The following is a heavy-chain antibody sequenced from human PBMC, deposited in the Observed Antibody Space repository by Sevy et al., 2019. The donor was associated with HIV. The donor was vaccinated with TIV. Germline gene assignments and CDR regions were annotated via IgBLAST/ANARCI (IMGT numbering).Heavy chain of an antibody. J-gene: IGHJ3*02. V-gene: IGHV3-30-3*01. D-gene: IGHD3-22*01. CDR3: AREFAMIVPKGAFDI. Sequence: GGSLRLSCAASGFTFSSYAMHWVRQAPGKGLEWVAVISYDGSNKYYAYSVKGRFTISRDNSKNTLYLQMNSLRAEDTAVYYCAREFAMIVPKGAFDIWGQGTMVTVSS. CDR2: ISYDGSNK. CDR1: GFTFSSYA.